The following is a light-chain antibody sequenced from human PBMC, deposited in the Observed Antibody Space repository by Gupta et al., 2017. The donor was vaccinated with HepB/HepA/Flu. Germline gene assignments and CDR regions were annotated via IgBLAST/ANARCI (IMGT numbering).Light chain of an antibody. J-gene: IGLJ2*01. V-gene: IGLV1-36*01. CDR2: YDD. CDR3: AAWDDSLNGPV. CDR1: SSNVGNNV. Sequence: QSVLTQPPSVSEAPRQRVSISCSGSSSNVGNNVVNWYQQLPGKAPKLLMYYDDLLPSGVSDRFSGSKSGTTASLAISGLQSEDEADYYCAAWDDSLNGPVFGGGTKLTVL.